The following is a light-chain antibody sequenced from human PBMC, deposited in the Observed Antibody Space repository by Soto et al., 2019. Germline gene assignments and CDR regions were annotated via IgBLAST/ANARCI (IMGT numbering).Light chain of an antibody. CDR3: MLYMGGGLVV. Sequence: QTVVTQEPSFTVSPGGTVTLTCGLTSGSVSTTYYPSWYQQTLGQAPRTLIYSTNIRSTGVPDRFSGSILGNKAALTFTGAQADDESDYHCMLYMGGGLVVFGGGTKLTVL. CDR1: SGSVSTTYY. V-gene: IGLV8-61*01. CDR2: STN. J-gene: IGLJ2*01.